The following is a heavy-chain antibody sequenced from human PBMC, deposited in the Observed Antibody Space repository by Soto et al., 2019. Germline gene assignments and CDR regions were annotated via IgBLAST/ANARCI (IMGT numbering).Heavy chain of an antibody. CDR3: AKVVTRHSWNDGLDD. V-gene: IGHV3-43*01. Sequence: EVHLVESGGVVVQPGGSLRLSCAASGFTFEDSSMHWVRQAPGKGLDWVSLINWDGSNTYYADSVKGRFTISRDNTQTSLYLQMNSLSTEDTALYYCAKVVTRHSWNDGLDDWGQGTLVTVSS. J-gene: IGHJ4*02. D-gene: IGHD1-1*01. CDR2: INWDGSNT. CDR1: GFTFEDSS.